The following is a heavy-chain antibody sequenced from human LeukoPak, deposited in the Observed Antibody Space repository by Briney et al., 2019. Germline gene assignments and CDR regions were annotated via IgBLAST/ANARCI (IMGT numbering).Heavy chain of an antibody. V-gene: IGHV4-30-2*01. Sequence: PSETLSLTCTVSGGSISSSSYSWSWIRQPPGKGLEWIGYIYHSGSTYYNPSLKSRVTISVDRSKNQFSLKLSSVTAADTAVYYCARGAVAGPCYFDYWGQGTLVTVSS. D-gene: IGHD6-19*01. J-gene: IGHJ4*02. CDR3: ARGAVAGPCYFDY. CDR1: GGSISSSSYS. CDR2: IYHSGST.